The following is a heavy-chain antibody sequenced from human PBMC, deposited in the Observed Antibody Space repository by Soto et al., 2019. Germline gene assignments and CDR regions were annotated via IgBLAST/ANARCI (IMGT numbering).Heavy chain of an antibody. CDR1: GYTFSSYT. V-gene: IGHV1-69*04. Sequence: SVKVSCKASGYTFSSYTISWVREAPGQGLEWMGRIIPILGIANYAQKFQGRVTIIADKSTSTVYMELSSLRSEDTAIYYCAREGAITGASSPPNFDNWGQGTLVTVSS. CDR2: IIPILGIA. D-gene: IGHD1-7*01. J-gene: IGHJ4*02. CDR3: AREGAITGASSPPNFDN.